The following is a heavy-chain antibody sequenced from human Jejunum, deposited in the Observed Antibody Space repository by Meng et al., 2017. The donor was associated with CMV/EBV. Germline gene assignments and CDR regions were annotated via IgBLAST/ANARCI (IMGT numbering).Heavy chain of an antibody. J-gene: IGHJ4*02. CDR2: IYYSGST. Sequence: TVSGGSVTSGTSYWSWLRQPPGKGLEWIGYIYYSGSTNYNPSLKSRVTISVDTSKNQFSLKLSSVTAADTAVYYCARDQDTTMLAYWGQGTLVTVSS. D-gene: IGHD3-10*02. CDR3: ARDQDTTMLAY. CDR1: GGSVTSGTSY. V-gene: IGHV4-61*01.